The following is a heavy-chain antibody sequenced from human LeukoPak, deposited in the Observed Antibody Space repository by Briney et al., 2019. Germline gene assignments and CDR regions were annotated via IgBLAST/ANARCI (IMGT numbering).Heavy chain of an antibody. J-gene: IGHJ4*02. CDR2: IIPNSGGT. Sequence: ASVKVSCKASGYTFTGYYMHWVRQAPGQGLEWMGRIIPNSGGTNYAQKFQGRVTMTRDTSISTAYMELSRLRSDDTAVYYCARDSHSSSPPYWGQGTLVTVSS. CDR1: GYTFTGYY. D-gene: IGHD6-13*01. V-gene: IGHV1-2*06. CDR3: ARDSHSSSPPY.